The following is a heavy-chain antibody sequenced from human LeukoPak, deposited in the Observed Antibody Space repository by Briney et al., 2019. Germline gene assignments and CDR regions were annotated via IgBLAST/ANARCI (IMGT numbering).Heavy chain of an antibody. CDR1: GYTFTSYY. D-gene: IGHD4-17*01. Sequence: GASVKVSCKASGYTFTSYYMHWVRQAPGQGLEWMGIINPSGGSTSYAQKFQGRVTMTRDMSTSTVYMELSSLRSEDTAVYYCARDLESRDGDHWAYYYYYMDVWGKGTTVTISS. CDR2: INPSGGST. V-gene: IGHV1-46*01. J-gene: IGHJ6*03. CDR3: ARDLESRDGDHWAYYYYYMDV.